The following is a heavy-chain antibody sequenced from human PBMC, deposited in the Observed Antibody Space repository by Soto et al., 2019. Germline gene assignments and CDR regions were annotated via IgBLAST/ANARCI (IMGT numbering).Heavy chain of an antibody. Sequence: QVQLVESGGGLVKPGGSLRLSCAASGFTCSDYYMSWLRQAPGKGLEWVSYISSSSSYTNYADSVKGRFTISRDNAKNSLYLPMTSLRAEDTAVYYCARQYSYGHRGAFDIWGQGTMVTVSS. CDR1: GFTCSDYY. D-gene: IGHD5-18*01. CDR3: ARQYSYGHRGAFDI. V-gene: IGHV3-11*06. J-gene: IGHJ3*02. CDR2: ISSSSSYT.